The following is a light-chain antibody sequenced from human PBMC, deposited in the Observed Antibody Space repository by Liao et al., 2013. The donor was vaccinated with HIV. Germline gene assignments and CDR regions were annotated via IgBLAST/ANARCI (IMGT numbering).Light chain of an antibody. J-gene: IGLJ3*02. CDR3: QAWDSSFWV. Sequence: SYVLTQPPSVSVAPGKTARITCGGNNIGSKSVHWYQQKPGQAPVLVIYYDSDRPSGIPERFSGSNSGNTATLTISGTQAMDEADYYCQAWDSSFWVFGGGTKLTVL. CDR1: NIGSKS. CDR2: YDS. V-gene: IGLV3-21*01.